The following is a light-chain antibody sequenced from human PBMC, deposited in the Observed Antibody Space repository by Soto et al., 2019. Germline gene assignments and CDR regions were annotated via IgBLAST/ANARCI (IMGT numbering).Light chain of an antibody. CDR2: GVT. CDR1: SGDVGGYDY. Sequence: QSGLTQPPSASVSPGQSDTRSCTATSGDVGGYDYVSWYQQHPGKAPKLMIYGVTKRPLGVPDRFSGYKSGNTASLTVSGLQAEDEADYYCSSYARSDNPYVFGTGTKVTVL. CDR3: SSYARSDNPYV. V-gene: IGLV2-8*01. J-gene: IGLJ1*01.